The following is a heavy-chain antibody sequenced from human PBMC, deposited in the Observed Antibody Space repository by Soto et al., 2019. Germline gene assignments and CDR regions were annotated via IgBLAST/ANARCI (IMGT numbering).Heavy chain of an antibody. D-gene: IGHD4-17*01. V-gene: IGHV4-34*01. CDR1: GGSFSGYY. Sequence: ETLSLTCGVYGGSFSGYYWSWIRQPPGKGLEWIGEINHSGSTNYNPSLKSRVTISVDTSKNQFSLKLSSVTAADTAVYYCARGRRTTVTIDYWGQGTLVTVSS. CDR2: INHSGST. J-gene: IGHJ4*02. CDR3: ARGRRTTVTIDY.